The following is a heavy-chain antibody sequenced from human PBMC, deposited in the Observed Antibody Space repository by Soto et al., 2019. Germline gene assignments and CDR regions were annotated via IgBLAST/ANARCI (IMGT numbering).Heavy chain of an antibody. CDR2: IYYSGST. CDR3: ARVDWGSYRTLDY. D-gene: IGHD3-16*02. Sequence: SETLSLTCTVSGGSISSYYWSWIRQPPGKGLEWIGYIYYSGSTNYNPSLKSRVTISVDTSKNQFSLKLSSVTAADTAVYYCARVDWGSYRTLDYWGQGTLVTVSS. V-gene: IGHV4-59*01. CDR1: GGSISSYY. J-gene: IGHJ4*02.